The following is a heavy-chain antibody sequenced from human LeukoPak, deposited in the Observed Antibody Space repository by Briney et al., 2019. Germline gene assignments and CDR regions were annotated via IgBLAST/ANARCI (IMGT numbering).Heavy chain of an antibody. J-gene: IGHJ3*02. CDR3: ARHEIGRRFAFDI. D-gene: IGHD2-21*01. V-gene: IGHV4-59*08. CDR1: GGSISSYY. CDR2: IYYSGST. Sequence: SETLSLTCTVSGGSISSYYWSWIRQPPGKGLEWIGYIYYSGSTNYNPSLKSRVTISVDTSKNQFSLKLSSVTAADPAVYYCARHEIGRRFAFDIWGQGTMVTVSS.